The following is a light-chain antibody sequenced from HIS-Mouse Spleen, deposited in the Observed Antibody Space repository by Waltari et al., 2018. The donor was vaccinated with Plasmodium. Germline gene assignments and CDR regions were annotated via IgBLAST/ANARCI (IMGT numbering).Light chain of an antibody. CDR2: DKE. CDR3: GTWDSSLSAGV. Sequence: QSVLTQPPSVSAAPGQKVTISCSGSSSNIGNNYVSWYQQLPGTAPKLLIYDKEKRPAGIPDRVSGSESGTSATLGITGLQTGDEADYYCGTWDSSLSAGVFGGGTKLTVL. V-gene: IGLV1-51*01. J-gene: IGLJ3*02. CDR1: SSNIGNNY.